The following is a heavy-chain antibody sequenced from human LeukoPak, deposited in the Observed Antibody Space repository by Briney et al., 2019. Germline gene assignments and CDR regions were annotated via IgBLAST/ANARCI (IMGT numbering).Heavy chain of an antibody. CDR1: GFTFSGYG. D-gene: IGHD3-22*01. Sequence: GRSLRLSCAASGFTFSGYGMHWVRQAPGKGLEWVAVISYDGSNKYYADSVEGRFTISRDNSKNTLYLQMNSLRAEDTAVYYCADYYYDSSGLEGGQGTLVTVSS. CDR2: ISYDGSNK. J-gene: IGHJ4*02. CDR3: ADYYYDSSGLE. V-gene: IGHV3-30*03.